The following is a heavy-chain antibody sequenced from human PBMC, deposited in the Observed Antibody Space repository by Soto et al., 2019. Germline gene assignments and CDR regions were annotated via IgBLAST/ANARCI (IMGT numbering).Heavy chain of an antibody. J-gene: IGHJ4*02. Sequence: QVQLVESGGGVVQPGRSLRLSCAASGFTFSSYAMHWVRQAPSKGLEWVAVISYDGSNKYYADSVKGRFTISRDNSKNTLYLQMNSLRAEDTAVYYCARDGDYYDSSGQVDYWGQGTLVTVSS. CDR1: GFTFSSYA. V-gene: IGHV3-30-3*01. D-gene: IGHD3-22*01. CDR2: ISYDGSNK. CDR3: ARDGDYYDSSGQVDY.